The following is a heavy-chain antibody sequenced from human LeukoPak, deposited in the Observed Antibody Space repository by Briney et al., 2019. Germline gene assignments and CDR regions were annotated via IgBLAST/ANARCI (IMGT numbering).Heavy chain of an antibody. J-gene: IGHJ4*02. CDR1: GGSFSGYY. CDR3: ARGYGSGSRGYYFDY. V-gene: IGHV4-34*01. D-gene: IGHD3-10*01. Sequence: SETLSLTCAVYGGSFSGYYWSWIRQPPGKGLEWIGEINHSGSTNHNPSLKSRVTISVDTSKNQFSLKLSSVTAADTAVYYCARGYGSGSRGYYFDYWGQGTLVTVSS. CDR2: INHSGST.